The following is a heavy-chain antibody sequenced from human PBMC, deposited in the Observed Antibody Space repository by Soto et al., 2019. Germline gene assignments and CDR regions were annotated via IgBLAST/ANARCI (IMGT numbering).Heavy chain of an antibody. J-gene: IGHJ4*02. V-gene: IGHV1-18*01. D-gene: IGHD4-17*01. CDR3: ARDGALTTVTPIDY. Sequence: ASVNVSCKSSGYTFTSYCISWGRQAPGQGLEWMGWISAYNGNTNYAQKLQGRVTMTTDTSTSTAYMELRSLRSDDTAVYYCARDGALTTVTPIDYWGRGTLVTVSS. CDR1: GYTFTSYC. CDR2: ISAYNGNT.